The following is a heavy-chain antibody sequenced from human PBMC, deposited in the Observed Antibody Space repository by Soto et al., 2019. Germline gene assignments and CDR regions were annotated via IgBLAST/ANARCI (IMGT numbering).Heavy chain of an antibody. D-gene: IGHD3-10*01. V-gene: IGHV1-3*01. CDR1: GYTYISYS. CDR2: INPGNGNT. J-gene: IGHJ4*02. CDR3: ARGAPPDY. Sequence: ASVKVSCKASGYTYISYSMHWVRQAPGQRLEWMGWINPGNGNTKYSQNFQGRVTITRDTSASTAYMELSGLRSEDTAVYYCARGAPPDYWGLGTLVTVSS.